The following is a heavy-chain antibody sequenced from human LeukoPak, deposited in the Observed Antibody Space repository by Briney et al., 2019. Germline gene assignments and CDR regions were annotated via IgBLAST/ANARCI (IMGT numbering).Heavy chain of an antibody. CDR1: GFTFSSYS. CDR3: AKSLGTQSDY. V-gene: IGHV3-21*01. J-gene: IGHJ4*02. D-gene: IGHD7-27*01. Sequence: PGGSLRLSCAASGFTFSSYSMNWVRQAPGKGLEWVSSISSSSSYIYYADSVKGRFTISRDDAKNSLYLQMNSLRAEDTAVYYCAKSLGTQSDYWGQGTLVTVSS. CDR2: ISSSSSYI.